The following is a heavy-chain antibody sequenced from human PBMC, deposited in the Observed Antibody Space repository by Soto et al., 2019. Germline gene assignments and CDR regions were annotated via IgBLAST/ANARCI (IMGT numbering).Heavy chain of an antibody. V-gene: IGHV4-59*01. CDR3: ARSGASPWMGYFDY. J-gene: IGHJ4*02. Sequence: SETLSLTCTVSGGSISSSSWSWIRQPPGRGLEWIGYIYNNGRTDYNPSLKSRVTISVDTSKNHFSLKLSSVTAADTAVYYCARSGASPWMGYFDYWGQGTLVTVSS. CDR1: GGSISSSS. CDR2: IYNNGRT. D-gene: IGHD5-12*01.